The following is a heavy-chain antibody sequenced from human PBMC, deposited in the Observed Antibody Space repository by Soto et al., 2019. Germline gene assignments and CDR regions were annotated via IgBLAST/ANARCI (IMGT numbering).Heavy chain of an antibody. CDR1: NDSIRSGTYY. Sequence: KPSETLSLTCTVSNDSIRSGTYYWAWIRQPPGRGLEWIGSLSYLGTTDYNPSLKSRVTISKDASKNQFSLKLTSMTAADTAVYYCATGRSDSGWYEEHFWGQGPLVTVSS. V-gene: IGHV4-39*01. CDR3: ATGRSDSGWYEEHF. J-gene: IGHJ4*02. CDR2: LSYLGTT. D-gene: IGHD6-19*01.